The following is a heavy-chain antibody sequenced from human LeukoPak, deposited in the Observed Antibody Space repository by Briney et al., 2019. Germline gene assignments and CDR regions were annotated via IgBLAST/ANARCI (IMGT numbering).Heavy chain of an antibody. CDR2: ISWNSGSI. CDR3: AKAAGYSSGWYYFDY. D-gene: IGHD6-19*01. J-gene: IGHJ4*02. CDR1: GFTFDDYA. Sequence: SLRLSCAASGFTFDDYAMHWVRQAPGKGLEWVSGISWNSGSIGYADSVKGRFTISRDNAKNSLYLQMNSLRAEDTALYYCAKAAGYSSGWYYFDYWGQGTLVTVSS. V-gene: IGHV3-9*01.